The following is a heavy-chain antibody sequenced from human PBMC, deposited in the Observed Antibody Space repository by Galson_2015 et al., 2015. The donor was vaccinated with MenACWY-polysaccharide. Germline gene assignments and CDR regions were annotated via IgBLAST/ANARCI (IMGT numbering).Heavy chain of an antibody. D-gene: IGHD5-12*01. J-gene: IGHJ4*02. Sequence: SLRLSCAASGFTFSTYWMHWVRQAPGKGLVWVSRIKSDGSSTNYADSVKGRFTISRANAKNTLYLQMNSLRAEDTALYYCARGYSAYDWGQGTLVTVSA. CDR3: ARGYSAYD. CDR1: GFTFSTYW. CDR2: IKSDGSST. V-gene: IGHV3-74*01.